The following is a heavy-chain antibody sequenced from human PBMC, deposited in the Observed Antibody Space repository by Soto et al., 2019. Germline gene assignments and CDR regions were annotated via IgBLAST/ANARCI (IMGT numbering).Heavy chain of an antibody. CDR2: INHSGST. Sequence: SETLSLTCAVYGGSFSGYYWSWIRQPPGKGLEWIGEINHSGSTNYNPSIKSRVTISVDTSKNQFSLKLSSVTAADTAVYYCARGQQQLPYWGQGTLVTVSS. J-gene: IGHJ4*02. CDR1: GGSFSGYY. D-gene: IGHD6-13*01. CDR3: ARGQQQLPY. V-gene: IGHV4-34*01.